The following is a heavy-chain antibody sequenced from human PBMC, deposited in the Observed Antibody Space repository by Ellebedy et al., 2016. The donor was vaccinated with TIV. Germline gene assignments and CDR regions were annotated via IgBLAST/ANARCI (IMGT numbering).Heavy chain of an antibody. CDR2: ISSSGGST. CDR3: AKGKGAYTLDY. J-gene: IGHJ4*02. CDR1: GFTFSNYA. V-gene: IGHV3-23*01. Sequence: GESLKISXAASGFTFSNYAMSWVRQDPGKGLEWVSGISSSGGSTYYADSVKGRFTVSRDNSENTLYLQMNSLRTEDTALYSCAKGKGAYTLDYWGQGTLVTVSS. D-gene: IGHD2-2*02.